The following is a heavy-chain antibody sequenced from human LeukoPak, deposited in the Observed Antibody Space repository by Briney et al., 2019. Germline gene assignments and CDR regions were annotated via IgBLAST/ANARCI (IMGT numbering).Heavy chain of an antibody. V-gene: IGHV4-39*07. CDR1: GVSIRSSSFY. Sequence: SETLSLTCTVSGVSIRSSSFYWGWIRQPPGKGLEWIGSIYYSGSTYYRPSLKSRVTMSVDTSKNQFSLKLSSVTAADTAVYYCARGDSSSWAFDYWGQGTLVTVSS. D-gene: IGHD6-13*01. CDR3: ARGDSSSWAFDY. CDR2: IYYSGST. J-gene: IGHJ4*02.